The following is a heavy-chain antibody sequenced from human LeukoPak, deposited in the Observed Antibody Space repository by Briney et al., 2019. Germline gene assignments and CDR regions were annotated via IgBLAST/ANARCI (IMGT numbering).Heavy chain of an antibody. J-gene: IGHJ4*02. V-gene: IGHV3-48*01. CDR3: ARVEYFDY. CDR2: ISSSSSTI. Sequence: PGGSLRLSCAASGFTFISDSIDWVRQAPGKGLEWVSYISSSSSTIYYADSVKGRFTISRDKAKNSLYLQMNSLRAEDTAVYYCARVEYFDYWGQGTLVTVSS. D-gene: IGHD5-24*01. CDR1: GFTFISDS.